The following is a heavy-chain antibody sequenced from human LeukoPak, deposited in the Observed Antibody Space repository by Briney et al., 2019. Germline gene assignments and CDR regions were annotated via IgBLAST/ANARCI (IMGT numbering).Heavy chain of an antibody. V-gene: IGHV4-59*01. J-gene: IGHJ2*01. CDR2: IYYSGST. CDR1: GGSISSYY. Sequence: PSETLSLTCTVSGGSISSYYWSWIRQPPGEGLEWIGYIYYSGSTKYNPSLKSRVTISVDTSKNQFSLKLSSVTAADTAVYYCARDAGWYFDLWGRGTLVTVSS. CDR3: ARDAGWYFDL.